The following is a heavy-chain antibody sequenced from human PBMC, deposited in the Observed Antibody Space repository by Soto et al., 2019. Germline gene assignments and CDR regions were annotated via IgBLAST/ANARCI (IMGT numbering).Heavy chain of an antibody. Sequence: PGGSLRLSCAASGITFSSYWMHWVRQAPGKGLVWVSRINSDGSSTNYADSVEGRFTISRDNAKNTLYLQMNSLRVEDTAVYYCITDVAMVPSWGQGTLVTVSS. CDR2: INSDGSST. D-gene: IGHD2-2*01. V-gene: IGHV3-74*01. J-gene: IGHJ5*02. CDR1: GITFSSYW. CDR3: ITDVAMVPS.